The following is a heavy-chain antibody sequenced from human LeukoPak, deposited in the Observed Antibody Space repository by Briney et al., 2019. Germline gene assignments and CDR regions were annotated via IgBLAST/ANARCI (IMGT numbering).Heavy chain of an antibody. D-gene: IGHD6-6*01. CDR1: GYSFTSYW. CDR3: ARHQYSSSLVAFFDY. CDR2: IYPGDSDT. J-gene: IGHJ4*02. Sequence: GESLKISCKGSGYSFTSYWIGWVRQMPGKGLEWMGIIYPGDSDTRYRPSFQGQVTISADKSISTAYLQWSSLKASDTAMYYCARHQYSSSLVAFFDYWGQGTLVTVSS. V-gene: IGHV5-51*01.